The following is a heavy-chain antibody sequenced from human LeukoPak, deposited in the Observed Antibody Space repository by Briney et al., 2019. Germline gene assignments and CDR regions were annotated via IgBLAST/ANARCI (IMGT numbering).Heavy chain of an antibody. CDR2: INHSGST. Sequence: PSETLSLTCAVYGGSFSGYYWSWIRQPPGKGLEWIGEINHSGSTNYNPSLKSRVTISVDTSKNQFSLKLSSVTAADTAVYYCAREVPYYFDYWGQGTLVTVSS. J-gene: IGHJ4*02. V-gene: IGHV4-34*01. CDR1: GGSFSGYY. CDR3: AREVPYYFDY.